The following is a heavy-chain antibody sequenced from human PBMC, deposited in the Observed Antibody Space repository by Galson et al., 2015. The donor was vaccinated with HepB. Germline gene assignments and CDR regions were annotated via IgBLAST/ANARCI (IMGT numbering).Heavy chain of an antibody. CDR2: ISSAGTTQ. V-gene: IGHV3-30-3*01. D-gene: IGHD1-26*01. CDR1: GFASNTYT. CDR3: ARDAMGRGSGSYSAFDY. Sequence: SLRLSCAASGFASNTYTMQWVRQAPGKGLEWVATISSAGTTQYYADSVKGRFTSSRDNSKNLVYLQMNSLGAEDTAVYYCARDAMGRGSGSYSAFDYWGQGTLVTVSS. J-gene: IGHJ4*02.